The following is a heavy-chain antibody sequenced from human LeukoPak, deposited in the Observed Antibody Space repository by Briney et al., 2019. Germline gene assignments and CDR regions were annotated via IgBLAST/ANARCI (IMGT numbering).Heavy chain of an antibody. V-gene: IGHV3-7*01. Sequence: GGSLRLSCAASGFTFSSYEMNWVRQAPGKGLEWVANIKQDGSEKYYVDSVKGRFTISRDNAKNSLYLQMNSLRAEDTAVYYCARDLHYYDSSGYFWFDPWGQGTLVTVSS. CDR3: ARDLHYYDSSGYFWFDP. CDR2: IKQDGSEK. D-gene: IGHD3-22*01. CDR1: GFTFSSYE. J-gene: IGHJ5*02.